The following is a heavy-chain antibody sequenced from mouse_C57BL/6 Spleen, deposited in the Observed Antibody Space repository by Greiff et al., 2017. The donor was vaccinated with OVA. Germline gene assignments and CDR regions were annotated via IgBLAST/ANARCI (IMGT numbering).Heavy chain of an antibody. CDR2: IDPSDSET. V-gene: IGHV1-52*01. CDR3: ARYGLWSNYQYYFDY. Sequence: VKLQQPGAELVRPGSSVKLSCKASGYTFTSYWMHWVKQRPIQGLEWIGNIDPSDSETHYNQKFKDKATLTVDKSSSTAYMQLSSLTSEDSAVYYCARYGLWSNYQYYFDYWGQGTTLTVSS. D-gene: IGHD2-5*01. J-gene: IGHJ2*01. CDR1: GYTFTSYW.